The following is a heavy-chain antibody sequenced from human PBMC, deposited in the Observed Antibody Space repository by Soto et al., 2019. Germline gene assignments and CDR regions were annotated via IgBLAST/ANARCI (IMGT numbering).Heavy chain of an antibody. D-gene: IGHD2-15*01. J-gene: IGHJ6*02. CDR3: ARVGYCSCGSCYVLYGMDV. V-gene: IGHV1-18*04. CDR1: GYTFTSCG. CDR2: ISAYNGNT. Sequence: GASVKVSCKASGYTFTSCGISWVRQAPGQGLEWMGWISAYNGNTNYAQKLQGRVTMTTDTSTSTAYMELRSLRSDDTAVYYCARVGYCSCGSCYVLYGMDVRGPGTTVTVS.